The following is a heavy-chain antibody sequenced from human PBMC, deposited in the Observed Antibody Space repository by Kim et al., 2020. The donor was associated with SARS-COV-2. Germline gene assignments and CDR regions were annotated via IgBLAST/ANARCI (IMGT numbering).Heavy chain of an antibody. V-gene: IGHV3-53*01. CDR1: EFSFSTKT. D-gene: IGHD1-20*01. J-gene: IGHJ4*02. CDR3: AGDNYNNYWYKY. Sequence: GGSLRLSCAASEFSFSTKTMTWVRQAPGKGLEWVSIIYRNGTTYYADSVKGRFTTSRDTSKNTLYLQMDNLRADDKAVYYCAGDNYNNYWYKYWGQGTLVTVSA. CDR2: IYRNGTT.